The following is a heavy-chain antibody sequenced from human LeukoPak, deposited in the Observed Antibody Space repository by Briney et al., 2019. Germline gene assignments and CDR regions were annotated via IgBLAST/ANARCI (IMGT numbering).Heavy chain of an antibody. CDR1: GFTFSSYA. J-gene: IGHJ2*01. D-gene: IGHD6-19*01. Sequence: GGSLRLSCAASGFTFSSYAMSWVRQAPGKGLEWVSAISGSGGSTYYADSVKGRFTISRDNSKNTLYLQMNSLRAEDTAVYYCAKKGSSSGDGWYFDLWGRGTLVTVSS. V-gene: IGHV3-23*01. CDR3: AKKGSSSGDGWYFDL. CDR2: ISGSGGST.